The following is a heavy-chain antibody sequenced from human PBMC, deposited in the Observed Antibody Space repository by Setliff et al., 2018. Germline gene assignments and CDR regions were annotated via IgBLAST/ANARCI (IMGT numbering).Heavy chain of an antibody. CDR3: ARVGPSQGIAVATYFFDY. CDR1: GDSFSDYY. Sequence: SETLSLTCAVYGDSFSDYYWSWIRQPPGKGLEWIEEINHRGSTNYSPSLRSRVTMSVDTSKKQLSLKLSTVTAADTAFFYCARVGPSQGIAVATYFFDYWGQGTLVTVSS. CDR2: INHRGST. V-gene: IGHV4-34*01. D-gene: IGHD6-19*01. J-gene: IGHJ4*02.